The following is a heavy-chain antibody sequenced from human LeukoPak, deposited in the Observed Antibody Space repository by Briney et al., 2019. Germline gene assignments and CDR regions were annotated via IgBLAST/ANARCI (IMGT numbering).Heavy chain of an antibody. CDR3: AKDLTDYVGDY. Sequence: GRSLRLSCAASGFTLSSYGMHWVRQAPGKGLEWVAVISYDGSNKYYADSVKGRFTISRDNSKNTLYLQMNSLRAEDTAVYYCAKDLTDYVGDYWGQGTLVTVSS. J-gene: IGHJ4*02. D-gene: IGHD4-23*01. CDR2: ISYDGSNK. V-gene: IGHV3-30*18. CDR1: GFTLSSYG.